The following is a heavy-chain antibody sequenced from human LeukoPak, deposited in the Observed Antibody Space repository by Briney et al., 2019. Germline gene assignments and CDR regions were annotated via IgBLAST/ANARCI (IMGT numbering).Heavy chain of an antibody. CDR2: IRSKAYGETT. CDR3: TRSTVSDYYYYGMDV. J-gene: IGHJ6*02. V-gene: IGHV3-49*04. D-gene: IGHD4-17*01. CDR1: GFTFGDYA. Sequence: GGSLRLSCTASGFTFGDYAMSWVRQAPGKGLEWVGFIRSKAYGETTEYAASVEGRFTISRDDSKTIAYLQMNSLKTEGTALYYCTRSTVSDYYYYGMDVWGQGTTVTVSS.